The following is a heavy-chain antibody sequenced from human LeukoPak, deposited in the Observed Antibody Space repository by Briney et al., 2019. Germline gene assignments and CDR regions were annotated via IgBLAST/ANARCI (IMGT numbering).Heavy chain of an antibody. J-gene: IGHJ6*02. Sequence: ASVKVSCKASGYTFTSYYMHWVRQAPGQGLEWMGIINPSGGSTSYAQKFQGRVTMTRDTSTSTVYMELSSLRSEDTAVYYCAGESDGSGDYYYGMDVWGQGTTVTVSS. CDR1: GYTFTSYY. CDR2: INPSGGST. D-gene: IGHD3-10*01. V-gene: IGHV1-46*01. CDR3: AGESDGSGDYYYGMDV.